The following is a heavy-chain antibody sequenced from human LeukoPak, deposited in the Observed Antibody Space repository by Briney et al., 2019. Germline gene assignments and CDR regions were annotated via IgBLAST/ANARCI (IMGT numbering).Heavy chain of an antibody. CDR1: GYTFTSYD. V-gene: IGHV1-8*01. CDR2: MNPNSGNT. CDR3: ARVWYCGGDCSFYYYYGMDV. J-gene: IGHJ6*02. Sequence: GASVKVSCKASGYTFTSYDINWVRQATGQGLEWMGWMNPNSGNTGYAQKFQGRVTMTRNTSISTAYMELSSLRSEDTAVYYCARVWYCGGDCSFYYYYGMDVWGQGTTVTVSS. D-gene: IGHD2-21*02.